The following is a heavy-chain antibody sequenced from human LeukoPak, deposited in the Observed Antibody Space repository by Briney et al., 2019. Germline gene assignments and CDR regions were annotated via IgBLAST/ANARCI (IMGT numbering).Heavy chain of an antibody. CDR2: INPNSGDT. CDR1: GGTFSSYA. CDR3: ARDYCSSTSCLFDY. J-gene: IGHJ4*02. V-gene: IGHV1-2*06. Sequence: ASVKVSCKASGGTFSSYAISWVRQAPGQGLEWMGRINPNSGDTNYAQKFQGRVTMARDTSTSTAYMELSRLRSDDTAVYYCARDYCSSTSCLFDYWGQGTLVTVSS. D-gene: IGHD2-2*01.